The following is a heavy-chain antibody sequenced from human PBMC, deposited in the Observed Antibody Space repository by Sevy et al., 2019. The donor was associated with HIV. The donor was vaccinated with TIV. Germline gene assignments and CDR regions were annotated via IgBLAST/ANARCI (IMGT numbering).Heavy chain of an antibody. CDR2: ISYDGSNK. J-gene: IGHJ6*02. Sequence: GGSLRLSCAASGFTFSSYGMHWVRQAPGKGLEWVAAISYDGSNKYYADSVKGRFTISRDNSKNTLYLQMNSLRAEDTAVYYCAKSGPIKTPVLYRYYYYGMDVWGQGTTVTVSS. CDR1: GFTFSSYG. V-gene: IGHV3-30*18. D-gene: IGHD2-15*01. CDR3: AKSGPIKTPVLYRYYYYGMDV.